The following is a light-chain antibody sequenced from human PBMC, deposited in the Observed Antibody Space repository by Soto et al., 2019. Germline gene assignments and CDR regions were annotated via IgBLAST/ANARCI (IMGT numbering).Light chain of an antibody. CDR3: AAWDDSLRAWV. J-gene: IGLJ3*02. CDR1: WYNIGKNL. CDR2: MTN. V-gene: IGLV1-47*01. Sequence: QSVLTQPPSASGTPGQTVTISCSGGWYNIGKNLGYWYQQLPGTAPKLLIYMTNQRPSGVPDRFSGSKSGSSASLAVSGLRSEDEAVYYCAAWDDSLRAWVFGGGTKVTGL.